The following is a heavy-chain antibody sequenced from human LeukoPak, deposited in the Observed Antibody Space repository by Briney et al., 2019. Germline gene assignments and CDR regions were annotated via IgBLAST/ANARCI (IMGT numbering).Heavy chain of an antibody. J-gene: IGHJ5*02. CDR1: GGSISSSSYY. CDR3: AREDFRWFDP. CDR2: IYYSGST. V-gene: IGHV4-39*07. D-gene: IGHD3-3*01. Sequence: SETLSLTCTVSGGSISSSSYYWGWIRQPPGKGLEWIGSIYYSGSTYYNPSLKSRVTISVDTSKNQFSLKVSSVTAADTAVYYCAREDFRWFDPWGQETLVTVSS.